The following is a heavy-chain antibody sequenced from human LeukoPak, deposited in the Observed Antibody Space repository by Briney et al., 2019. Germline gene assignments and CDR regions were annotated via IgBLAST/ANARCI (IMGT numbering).Heavy chain of an antibody. CDR2: IIPIFGTA. J-gene: IGHJ6*03. CDR1: GGTFSSYA. Sequence: ASVKVSCKASGGTFSSYAISWVRQAPGQGLEWMGGIIPIFGTANYAQKFQGRVTITADKSTSTAYMELSSLRSEDTAVYYCARYLAEIGGSRYYYYYMDVWGKGTTVTVSS. V-gene: IGHV1-69*06. D-gene: IGHD2-2*01. CDR3: ARYLAEIGGSRYYYYYMDV.